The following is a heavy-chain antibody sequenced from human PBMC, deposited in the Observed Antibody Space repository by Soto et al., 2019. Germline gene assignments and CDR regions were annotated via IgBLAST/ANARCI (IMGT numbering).Heavy chain of an antibody. CDR2: ISSSSSYI. D-gene: IGHD3-3*01. J-gene: IGHJ4*02. CDR1: GFTFSSYS. CDR3: ARGEDITIFGVVTLFFDY. V-gene: IGHV3-21*01. Sequence: GGSLRLSCAASGFTFSSYSMNWVRQAPGKGLEWVSSISSSSSYIYYADSVKGRFTISRDNAKNSLYLQMNSLRAEDTAVYYCARGEDITIFGVVTLFFDYWGQGTLVTVSS.